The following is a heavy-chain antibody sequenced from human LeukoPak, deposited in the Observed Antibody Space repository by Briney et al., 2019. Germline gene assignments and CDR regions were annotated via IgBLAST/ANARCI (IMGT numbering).Heavy chain of an antibody. CDR2: ISAYNGNT. Sequence: ASVRVSCKASGYTFTSYGISWVRQAPGQGLEWMGWISAYNGNTNYAQKLQGRVTMTTDTSTSTAYMELRSLRSDDTAVYYCARDLFVRYFDWLLSGYFDYWGQGTLVTVSS. J-gene: IGHJ4*02. CDR3: ARDLFVRYFDWLLSGYFDY. D-gene: IGHD3-9*01. V-gene: IGHV1-18*01. CDR1: GYTFTSYG.